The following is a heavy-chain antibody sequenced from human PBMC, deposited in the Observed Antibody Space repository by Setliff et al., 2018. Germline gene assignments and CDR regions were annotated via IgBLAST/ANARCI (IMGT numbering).Heavy chain of an antibody. D-gene: IGHD5-18*01. V-gene: IGHV3-74*01. Sequence: GESLKISCEASGFSLSNYIMHWVRQAPGKGLVWVSRIGSDGSFTNYADSVKGRFTISRDNAKNTLFLQMRSLRAEDTAVYYCLREDKAMDFDYWGQGTRVTVSS. CDR2: IGSDGSFT. CDR1: GFSLSNYI. J-gene: IGHJ4*02. CDR3: LREDKAMDFDY.